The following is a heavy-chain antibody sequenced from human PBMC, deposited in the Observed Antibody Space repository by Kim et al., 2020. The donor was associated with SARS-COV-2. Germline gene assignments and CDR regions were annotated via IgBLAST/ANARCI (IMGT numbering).Heavy chain of an antibody. CDR2: IYYSGST. J-gene: IGHJ6*02. D-gene: IGHD1-26*01. CDR3: ARDQVPHYYYYYYGMDV. Sequence: SETLSLTCTVSGGSISSGGYYWSWIRQHPGKGLEWIGYIYYSGSTYYNPSLKSRVTISVDTSKNQFSLKLSSVTAADTAVYYCARDQVPHYYYYYYGMDVWGQGTTVTVSS. V-gene: IGHV4-31*03. CDR1: GGSISSGGYY.